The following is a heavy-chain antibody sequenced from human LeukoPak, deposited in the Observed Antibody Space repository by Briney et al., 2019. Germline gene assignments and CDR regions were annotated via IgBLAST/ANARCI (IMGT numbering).Heavy chain of an antibody. CDR2: IYYSGST. V-gene: IGHV4-59*01. CDR3: AREQSAYDILTGYSLGGMDV. D-gene: IGHD3-9*01. J-gene: IGHJ6*02. Sequence: SETLSLTCTVSGGSISSYYWSWIRQPPGKGLEWIGYIYYSGSTNYNPSLKSRVTISVDTSKNQFSLKLSSVTAADTAVYYCAREQSAYDILTGYSLGGMDVWGQGTTVTVSS. CDR1: GGSISSYY.